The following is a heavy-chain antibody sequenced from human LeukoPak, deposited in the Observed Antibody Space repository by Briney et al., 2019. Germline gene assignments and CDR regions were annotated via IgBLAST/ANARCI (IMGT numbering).Heavy chain of an antibody. V-gene: IGHV3-74*01. Sequence: GGSLRLSCAASGFTFDDYAMHWVRQAPGKGLVWVSRISNDGSGTSHADSVQGRFTISRDNAKNTLYLQMNSLRVEDTAVYYCARDMDEDYSGNTLDYWGRGTLVTVSS. CDR3: ARDMDEDYSGNTLDY. D-gene: IGHD4-23*01. CDR1: GFTFDDYA. J-gene: IGHJ4*02. CDR2: ISNDGSGT.